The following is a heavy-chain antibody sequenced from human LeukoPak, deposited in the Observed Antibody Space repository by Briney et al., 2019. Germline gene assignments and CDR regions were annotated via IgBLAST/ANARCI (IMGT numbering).Heavy chain of an antibody. CDR2: INHSGST. V-gene: IGHV4-34*01. D-gene: IGHD6-19*01. Sequence: PSETLSLTCAVYGGSFSGYYWSWIRQPPGKGLEWIAEINHSGSTNYNPSLKSRVTTSLDTSKNQFSLKLSSVSAADTAVYYCARRVSGWGIWGQGTLVTVSS. J-gene: IGHJ4*02. CDR3: ARRVSGWGI. CDR1: GGSFSGYY.